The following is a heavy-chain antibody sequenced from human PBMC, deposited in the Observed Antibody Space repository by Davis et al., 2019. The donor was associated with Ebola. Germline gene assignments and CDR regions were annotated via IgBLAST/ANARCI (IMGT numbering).Heavy chain of an antibody. J-gene: IGHJ4*02. CDR3: AREADYYDSSGYFHYFDY. Sequence: GESLKISCAASGFTFSRYTMNWVRQAPGKGLEWVSSISSSSSYIYYADSVKGRFTISRDNAKNSLYLQMNSLRAEDTAVYYCAREADYYDSSGYFHYFDYWGQGTLVTVSS. CDR2: ISSSSSYI. V-gene: IGHV3-21*01. CDR1: GFTFSRYT. D-gene: IGHD3-22*01.